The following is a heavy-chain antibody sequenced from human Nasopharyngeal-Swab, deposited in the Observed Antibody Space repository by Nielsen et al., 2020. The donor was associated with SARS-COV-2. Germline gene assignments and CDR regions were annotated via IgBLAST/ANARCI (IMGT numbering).Heavy chain of an antibody. CDR2: ISSSGSPI. J-gene: IGHJ6*02. CDR1: GFTFSSYA. V-gene: IGHV3-48*02. Sequence: GESLKISCAASGFTFSSYAMSWVRQAPGKGLEWVSYISSSGSPIYYADSVKGRFTISRDNAKNSMYLQMNSLRDEDTAVYYCARDCSGGSCYLDSYYYYYYVMDVWGQGTTVTVSS. D-gene: IGHD2-15*01. CDR3: ARDCSGGSCYLDSYYYYYYVMDV.